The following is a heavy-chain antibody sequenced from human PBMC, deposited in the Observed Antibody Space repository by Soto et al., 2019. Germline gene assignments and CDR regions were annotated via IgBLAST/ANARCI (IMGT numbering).Heavy chain of an antibody. D-gene: IGHD3-9*01. Sequence: GGSLRLSCSASGFTFSSYAMSWVRQAPGKGLEWVSAISGSGGSTYYADSVKGRFTISRDNSKNTLYLQMNSLRAEDTAVYYCAKRVLTXSAPRTLNHHYYYGMDVWGQGTTVTVSS. CDR1: GFTFSSYA. CDR3: AKRVLTXSAPRTLNHHYYYGMDV. J-gene: IGHJ6*02. CDR2: ISGSGGST. V-gene: IGHV3-23*01.